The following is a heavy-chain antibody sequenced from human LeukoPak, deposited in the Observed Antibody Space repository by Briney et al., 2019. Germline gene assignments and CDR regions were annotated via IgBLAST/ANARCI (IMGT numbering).Heavy chain of an antibody. D-gene: IGHD3-9*01. Sequence: PGGSLRLSCAASGFTFSSYAMSWVRQAPGKGLEWVSAISGSGGGTYYADSVKGRFTISRDNSKNTLYLQMNSLRAEDTAVYYCAKEGGITYYDILTGYSVDYWGQGTLVTVSS. CDR1: GFTFSSYA. J-gene: IGHJ4*02. V-gene: IGHV3-23*01. CDR2: ISGSGGGT. CDR3: AKEGGITYYDILTGYSVDY.